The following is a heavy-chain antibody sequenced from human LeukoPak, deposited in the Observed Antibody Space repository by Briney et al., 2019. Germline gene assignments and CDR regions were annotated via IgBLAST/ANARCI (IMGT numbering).Heavy chain of an antibody. V-gene: IGHV1-2*02. Sequence: ASVKVSCKASGYTFTGYYMHWVRQAPGQGLEWMGWINPNSGGTNYAQKFQGRVTMTRDTSISTAYMELSRLRSDDTAVCYCARDRGSYFSDAFDIWGQGTMVTVSS. CDR2: INPNSGGT. CDR1: GYTFTGYY. CDR3: ARDRGSYFSDAFDI. D-gene: IGHD1-26*01. J-gene: IGHJ3*02.